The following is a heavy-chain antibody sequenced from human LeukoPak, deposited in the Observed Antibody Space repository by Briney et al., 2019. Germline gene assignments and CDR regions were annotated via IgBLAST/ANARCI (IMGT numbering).Heavy chain of an antibody. J-gene: IGHJ4*02. D-gene: IGHD1-14*01. Sequence: SETLSLTCTVSGGSISSYYWSWIRQPPGKGLEWIGYIYYSGSTNNNPSLKSRVTISVDTSKNQFSLKLSSVTAADTALYYCARHTELGGDFDYWGQGTLVTVSS. V-gene: IGHV4-59*08. CDR2: IYYSGST. CDR3: ARHTELGGDFDY. CDR1: GGSISSYY.